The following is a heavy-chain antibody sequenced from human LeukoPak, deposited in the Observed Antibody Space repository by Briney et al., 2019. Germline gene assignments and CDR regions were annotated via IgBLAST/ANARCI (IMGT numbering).Heavy chain of an antibody. D-gene: IGHD3-22*01. Sequence: GVSLRLSCAASGFTFSSYAMSWVRQAPGKGLEWVSAISGSGGSTYYADSVKGRFTISRDNSKDTLYLQMNSLRAEDTAVYYCAKGYDRSMDYWGQGTLVTVSS. CDR2: ISGSGGST. V-gene: IGHV3-23*01. CDR3: AKGYDRSMDY. CDR1: GFTFSSYA. J-gene: IGHJ4*02.